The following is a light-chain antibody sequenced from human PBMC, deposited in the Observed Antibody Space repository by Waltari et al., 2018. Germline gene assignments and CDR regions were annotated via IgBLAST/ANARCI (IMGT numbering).Light chain of an antibody. Sequence: QSALIQPASVSGSPGQSITMSCTETNSAVGSYNLVSWYQQHPVKAPKLMIYEGNKRPAGVAYRLSGSKSGNTASLTISRLQADDEADYYCSSYAGSSSPRVFGGGTKLTVL. CDR1: NSAVGSYNL. CDR3: SSYAGSSSPRV. J-gene: IGLJ3*02. CDR2: EGN. V-gene: IGLV2-23*01.